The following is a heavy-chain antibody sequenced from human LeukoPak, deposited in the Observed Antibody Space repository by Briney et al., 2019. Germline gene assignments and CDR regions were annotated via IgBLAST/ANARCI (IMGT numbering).Heavy chain of an antibody. CDR3: TRRPGTVKSGSDWFDP. D-gene: IGHD2-21*01. CDR1: GYRFTAYW. CDR2: INPGDSDI. J-gene: IGHJ5*02. Sequence: GESLKISCKASGYRFTAYWIGWVRQMPGKALEWMGTINPGDSDIRYNPSFEGQVTISADSSTNTAYLQWSSLKTSDTAIYYCTRRPGTVKSGSDWFDPWGQGTLVIVSS. V-gene: IGHV5-51*01.